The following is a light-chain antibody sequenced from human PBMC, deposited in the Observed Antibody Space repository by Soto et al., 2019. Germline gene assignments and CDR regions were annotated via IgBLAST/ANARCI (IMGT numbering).Light chain of an antibody. Sequence: DIQMTQSPSSLSASVGDSVSFTCRASQTISSSLNWYQQKPGKAPKLLIYAASSLQSGVPSRFSGRGSWTEFTLTISSLQPEDFAAYYCQQSYSTPLYTFGQGTKLEIK. CDR2: AAS. CDR3: QQSYSTPLYT. V-gene: IGKV1-39*01. J-gene: IGKJ2*01. CDR1: QTISSS.